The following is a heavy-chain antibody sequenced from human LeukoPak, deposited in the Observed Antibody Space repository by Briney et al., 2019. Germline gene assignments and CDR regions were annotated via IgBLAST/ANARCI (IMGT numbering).Heavy chain of an antibody. V-gene: IGHV4-59*08. Sequence: SETLSLTCSVSGTSISTNYWSWIRQPPGKGLEWLGCIFCSGGTNYKPSLKSRITISVDTSKNQLSLRLGSVTAADTAVYYCARHVDYWGQGTLVIVSS. J-gene: IGHJ4*02. CDR3: ARHVDY. CDR1: GTSISTNY. CDR2: IFCSGGT.